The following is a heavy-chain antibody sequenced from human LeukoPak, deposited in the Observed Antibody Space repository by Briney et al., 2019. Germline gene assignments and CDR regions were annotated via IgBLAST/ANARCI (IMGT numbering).Heavy chain of an antibody. J-gene: IGHJ4*02. V-gene: IGHV3-21*01. CDR2: ISSSSSYI. D-gene: IGHD2-21*01. Sequence: KPGGSLRLSCAASGFTFSSYSMNWVRQAPGKGLEWVSSISSSSSYIYYADSVKGRFTISRDNAKNSLYLQMNSLRAEDTAVYYCARDCGGDCYFGYWGQGTLVTVSS. CDR1: GFTFSSYS. CDR3: ARDCGGDCYFGY.